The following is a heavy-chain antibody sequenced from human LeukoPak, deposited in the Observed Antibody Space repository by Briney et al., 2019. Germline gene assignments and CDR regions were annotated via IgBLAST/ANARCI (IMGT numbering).Heavy chain of an antibody. V-gene: IGHV4-4*07. D-gene: IGHD2-15*01. J-gene: IGHJ6*03. CDR2: IYTSGST. Sequence: SETLSLTCIVSGGSISSYYWSWIRQPAGKGLEWIGRIYTSGSTNYNPSLKSRVTMSVDTSKNQSSLKLSSVTAADTAVYYCARVLRYCSGGNCYSGGLGYMDVWGKGTTVTISS. CDR3: ARVLRYCSGGNCYSGGLGYMDV. CDR1: GGSISSYY.